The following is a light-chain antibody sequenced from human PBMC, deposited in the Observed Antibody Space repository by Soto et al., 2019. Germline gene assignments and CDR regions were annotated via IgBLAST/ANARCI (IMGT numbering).Light chain of an antibody. CDR2: DVS. Sequence: QSALTQPASVSGSPGQSITISCTGTSSDVGGYNYVSWYQQHPGKAPKLMIYDVSNRPSGVSNRFSGSKSGNTASLTISGLQAEDEADYYCSSYTSSSTLSYVFGTGTKVIVL. V-gene: IGLV2-14*01. CDR3: SSYTSSSTLSYV. CDR1: SSDVGGYNY. J-gene: IGLJ1*01.